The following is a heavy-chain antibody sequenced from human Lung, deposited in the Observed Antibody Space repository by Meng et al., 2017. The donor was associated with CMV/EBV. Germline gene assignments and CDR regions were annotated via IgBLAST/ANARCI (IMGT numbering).Heavy chain of an antibody. V-gene: IGHV4-4*02. CDR2: IPHRGSS. D-gene: IGHD3-10*01. CDR1: GDSITNHNW. CDR3: LRRSGGSV. Sequence: QVQLRDSGQALVKPSETLSLTCAVSGDSITNHNWWAWVRQPPGKGLEWIGEIPHRGSSAYNPSLKSRVSMSIDKSKNQFSLKLTSVTAADTAVYHCLRRSGGSVWGQGTLVTVSS. J-gene: IGHJ1*01.